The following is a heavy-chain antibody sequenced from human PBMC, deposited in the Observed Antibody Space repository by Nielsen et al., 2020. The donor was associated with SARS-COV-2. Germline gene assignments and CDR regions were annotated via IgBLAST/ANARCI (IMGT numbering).Heavy chain of an antibody. Sequence: GESLKISCVVSGFTFSSYEMNWVRQAPGKGLEWVSYISSSGSTIYYADSVKGRFTISRDNAKNSLYLQMNSLRAEDTAVYYCAREAGYSGYHDKGWFDPWGQGTLVTVSS. J-gene: IGHJ5*02. CDR1: GFTFSSYE. CDR2: ISSSGSTI. CDR3: AREAGYSGYHDKGWFDP. V-gene: IGHV3-48*03. D-gene: IGHD5-12*01.